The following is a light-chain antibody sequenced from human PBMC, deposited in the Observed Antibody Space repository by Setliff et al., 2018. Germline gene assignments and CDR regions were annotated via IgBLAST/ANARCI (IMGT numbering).Light chain of an antibody. CDR3: CSYAGSYTSLYV. V-gene: IGLV2-11*01. Sequence: QSVLTQPRSVSGSPGQSVTISCTGTSSDVGGYNYVSWHQQHPGKAPKLMIYDVSKRPSGVPDRFSGSKSGNTASLTISGLQAEDEADYYCCSYAGSYTSLYVFGTGTKVTVL. J-gene: IGLJ1*01. CDR2: DVS. CDR1: SSDVGGYNY.